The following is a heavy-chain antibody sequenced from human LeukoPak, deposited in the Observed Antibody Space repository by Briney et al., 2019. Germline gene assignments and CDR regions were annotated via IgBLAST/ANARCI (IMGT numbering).Heavy chain of an antibody. V-gene: IGHV1-69*05. Sequence: ASVKVSCKASGGTFSSYAISWVRQAPGQGLEWMGGIIPIFGTANYAQKFQGRVTITTDESTSTAYMELSSLRSEDTAVYYCAGASGPGIVVVIPLGYWGQGTLVTVSS. D-gene: IGHD3-22*01. CDR1: GGTFSSYA. CDR2: IIPIFGTA. J-gene: IGHJ4*02. CDR3: AGASGPGIVVVIPLGY.